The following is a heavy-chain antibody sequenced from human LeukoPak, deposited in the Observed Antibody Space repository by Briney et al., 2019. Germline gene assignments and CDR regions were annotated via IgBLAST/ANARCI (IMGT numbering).Heavy chain of an antibody. CDR3: AGGGEAWELLGY. D-gene: IGHD3-16*01. V-gene: IGHV4-4*02. J-gene: IGHJ4*02. Sequence: PSETLSLTCAVSGGSITNNPYWTWVRQAPGKGLEWIADIFHTGIANHNPSLKSRVTISMDRSKNQFSLTLISVTAADTAVYYCAGGGEAWELLGYWGQGTLVTVSS. CDR2: IFHTGIA. CDR1: GGSITNNPY.